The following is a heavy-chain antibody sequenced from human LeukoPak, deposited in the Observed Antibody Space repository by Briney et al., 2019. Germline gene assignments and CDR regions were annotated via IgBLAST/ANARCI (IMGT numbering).Heavy chain of an antibody. J-gene: IGHJ6*02. Sequence: GASVKVSCKASGYTFTSYGISWVRQAPGQGLEWMGWISAYNGNTNYAQKLQGRVTMTTDTSTSTAYMELRSLRSDDTAVYYCARTAMVRGVIVSGYYGMDVWGQGTTVTVSS. D-gene: IGHD3-10*01. V-gene: IGHV1-18*01. CDR1: GYTFTSYG. CDR3: ARTAMVRGVIVSGYYGMDV. CDR2: ISAYNGNT.